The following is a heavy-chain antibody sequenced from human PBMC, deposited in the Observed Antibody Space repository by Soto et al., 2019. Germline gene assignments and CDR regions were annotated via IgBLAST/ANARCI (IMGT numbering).Heavy chain of an antibody. Sequence: SETLSLTCTVSGGSISSSSYYWGWIRQPPGKGLEWIGSIYYSGSTYYNPSLKSRVAISVDTSKNQFSLKLSSVTAADTAVYYCARDGPIAAAGGWFDPWGQGTLVTVSS. CDR2: IYYSGST. J-gene: IGHJ5*02. V-gene: IGHV4-39*02. CDR1: GGSISSSSYY. D-gene: IGHD6-13*01. CDR3: ARDGPIAAAGGWFDP.